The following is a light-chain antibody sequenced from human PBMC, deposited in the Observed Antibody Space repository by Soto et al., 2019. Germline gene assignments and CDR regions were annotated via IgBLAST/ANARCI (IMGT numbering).Light chain of an antibody. CDR2: EVS. V-gene: IGLV2-8*01. Sequence: QSALTQPPSASGSPGQSVTISCTGTSSDVGGYNYVSWYQQHPGKAPKLMIYEVSKRPSGVPDRFSGSKSGNTASLTVSGLQAEDEADYYCSSYAGSNVVFGGGTQLTVL. J-gene: IGLJ2*01. CDR3: SSYAGSNVV. CDR1: SSDVGGYNY.